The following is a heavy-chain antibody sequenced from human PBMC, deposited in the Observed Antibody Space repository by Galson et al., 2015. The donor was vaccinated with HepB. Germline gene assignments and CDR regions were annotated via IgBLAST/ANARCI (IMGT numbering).Heavy chain of an antibody. CDR3: AHNSVTSKSAFDY. D-gene: IGHD2-2*01. Sequence: PALVQPTQTRTLTCTFSGFSLRSNGVGVGWIRQPPGKALEWLALIDWDDDKHYSPSLKSRLTITKDNSKNQVVLTMTNMDPVDSATYYCAHNSVTSKSAFDYWGQGTLVTVSS. CDR2: IDWDDDK. J-gene: IGHJ4*02. CDR1: GFSLRSNGVG. V-gene: IGHV2-5*02.